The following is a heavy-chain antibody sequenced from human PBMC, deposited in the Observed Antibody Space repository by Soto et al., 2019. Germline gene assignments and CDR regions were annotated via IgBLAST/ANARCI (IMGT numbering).Heavy chain of an antibody. CDR1: GGSISSTSHY. D-gene: IGHD1-7*01. Sequence: QLQLQESGPGLVKPSETLSLTCTVSGGSISSTSHYWAWIRQPPGKGLEWIGSMYYSGSTYDDPSLKSRVNIFVDTSKNQFSLKLSSVTAADTAMYYCARHSKNWNSNWLDPWGQGSLVTVSS. CDR2: MYYSGST. CDR3: ARHSKNWNSNWLDP. V-gene: IGHV4-39*01. J-gene: IGHJ5*02.